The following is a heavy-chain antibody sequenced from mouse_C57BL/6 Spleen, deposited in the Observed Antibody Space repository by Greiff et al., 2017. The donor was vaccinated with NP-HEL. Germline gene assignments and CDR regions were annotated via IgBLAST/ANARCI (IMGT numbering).Heavy chain of an antibody. CDR2: ISSGSSTI. J-gene: IGHJ4*01. CDR3: ARPGGSSPYYAMDY. V-gene: IGHV5-17*01. D-gene: IGHD1-1*01. Sequence: DVQLVESGGGLVKPGGSLKLSCAASGFTFSDYGMHWVRQAPEKGLEWVAYISSGSSTIYYADTVKGRFTISRDNAKNTLFLQMTSLRSEDTAMYYCARPGGSSPYYAMDYWGQGTSVTVSS. CDR1: GFTFSDYG.